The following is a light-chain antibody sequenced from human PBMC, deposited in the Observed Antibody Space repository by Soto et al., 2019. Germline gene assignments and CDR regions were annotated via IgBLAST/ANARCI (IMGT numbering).Light chain of an antibody. CDR1: RGIGGW. CDR2: SAS. Sequence: IQITQSQSSLPASVGDRVTITCRASRGIGGWLAWYQQKPGKAPKLLISSASSLQSGVPSRFSGSGSGTDFTVTISSLQPEDFATYYCQQANSLPFTFGPGTKVDIK. J-gene: IGKJ3*01. V-gene: IGKV1D-12*01. CDR3: QQANSLPFT.